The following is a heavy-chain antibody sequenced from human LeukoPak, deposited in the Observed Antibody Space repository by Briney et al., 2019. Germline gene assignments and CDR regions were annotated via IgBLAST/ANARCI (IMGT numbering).Heavy chain of an antibody. CDR1: GGSISSSNYY. CDR3: ARHRSGVTYFDY. Sequence: SETLSLTCTVSGGSISSSNYYWGWIRQPPGKGLEWIGTIYYSGSTYYSPSLESRLTISVDTSKNQFSLKLSSVTAADMALYYCARHRSGVTYFDYWGQGTLVTVSS. CDR2: IYYSGST. V-gene: IGHV4-39*01. D-gene: IGHD2-21*02. J-gene: IGHJ4*02.